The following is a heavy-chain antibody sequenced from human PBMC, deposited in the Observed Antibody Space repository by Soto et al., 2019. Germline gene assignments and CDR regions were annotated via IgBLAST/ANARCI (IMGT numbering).Heavy chain of an antibody. V-gene: IGHV4-39*01. D-gene: IGHD6-13*01. CDR1: GGSISSSSYY. CDR2: IYYSGST. Sequence: SETLSLTCTVSGGSISSSSYYWGWIRQPPGKGLEWIGSIYYSGSTYYNPSLKSRVTISVDTSKNQFSLKLSSVTAADTAVYYCARHLGIAAAGTHNWFDPWGQGTLVTVSS. J-gene: IGHJ5*02. CDR3: ARHLGIAAAGTHNWFDP.